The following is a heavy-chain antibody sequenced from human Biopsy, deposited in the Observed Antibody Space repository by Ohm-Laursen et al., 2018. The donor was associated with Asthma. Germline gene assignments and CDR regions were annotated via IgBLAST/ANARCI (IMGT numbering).Heavy chain of an antibody. V-gene: IGHV1-24*01. J-gene: IGHJ4*02. CDR3: ASDFPKDYVRYNFQF. CDR1: GYTLTDLS. D-gene: IGHD4-17*01. Sequence: SVKVSCKISGYTLTDLSMHWVRQAPGQGLEWMGGHDHEEGGTVNARRFQGRVTMTEDTSTDTAYMELSSLSSDDTAVYYCASDFPKDYVRYNFQFWGQGTLATVSS. CDR2: HDHEEGGT.